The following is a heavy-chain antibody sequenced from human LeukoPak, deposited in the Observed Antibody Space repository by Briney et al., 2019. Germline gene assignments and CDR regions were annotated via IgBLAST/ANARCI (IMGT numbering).Heavy chain of an antibody. V-gene: IGHV4-34*01. CDR2: INHSGST. CDR1: GGSISSYY. D-gene: IGHD1-26*01. Sequence: ASETLSLTCTVSGGSISSYYWSWIRQPPGKGLEWIGEINHSGSTNYNPSLKSRVTISVDTSKNQFSLKLSSVTAADTAVYYCARRPFYSGSAHFDYWGQGTLVTVSS. J-gene: IGHJ4*02. CDR3: ARRPFYSGSAHFDY.